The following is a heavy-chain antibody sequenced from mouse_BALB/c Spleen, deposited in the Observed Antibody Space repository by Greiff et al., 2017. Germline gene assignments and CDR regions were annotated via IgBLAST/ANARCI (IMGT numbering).Heavy chain of an antibody. CDR3: TRDDYDEGDY. CDR2: IDPETGGT. Sequence: QVQLQQSGAELVRPGASVTLSCKASGYTFTDYEMHWVKQTPVHGLEWIGAIDPETGGTAYNQKFKGKATLTADKSSSTAYMELRSLTSEDSAVYYSTRDDYDEGDYWGQGTTRTVSS. V-gene: IGHV1-15*01. D-gene: IGHD2-4*01. J-gene: IGHJ2*01. CDR1: GYTFTDYE.